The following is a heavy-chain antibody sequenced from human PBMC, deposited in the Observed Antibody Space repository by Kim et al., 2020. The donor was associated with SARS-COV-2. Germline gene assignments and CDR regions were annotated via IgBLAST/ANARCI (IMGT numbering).Heavy chain of an antibody. CDR3: AKDIGAMALSDY. Sequence: YADSVKGRFTISRDNSKSTLYLQMNSLRAEDTAVYYCAKDIGAMALSDYWGQGTLVTVSS. V-gene: IGHV3-23*01. D-gene: IGHD1-26*01. J-gene: IGHJ4*02.